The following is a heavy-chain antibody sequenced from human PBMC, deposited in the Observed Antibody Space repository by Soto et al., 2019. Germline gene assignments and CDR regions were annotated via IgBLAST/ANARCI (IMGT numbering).Heavy chain of an antibody. CDR3: ARRYYDFWSGYENYYYYKDV. D-gene: IGHD3-3*01. CDR2: IYPGDSDT. Sequence: GESLKISCKGSGYSFTSYWIGWVRQMPGKGLEWMGIIYPGDSDTRYSPSFQGQVTISADKSISTAYLQWSSLKASDTAMYYCARRYYDFWSGYENYYYYKDVWGKGTTVTVSS. V-gene: IGHV5-51*01. J-gene: IGHJ6*03. CDR1: GYSFTSYW.